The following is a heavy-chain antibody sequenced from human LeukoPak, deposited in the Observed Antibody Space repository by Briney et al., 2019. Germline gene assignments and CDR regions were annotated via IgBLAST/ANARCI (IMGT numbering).Heavy chain of an antibody. CDR3: TGYCSSTSCYPVDY. J-gene: IGHJ4*02. D-gene: IGHD2-2*01. Sequence: GASVKVSCKASGGTFSSYAISWVRQAPGQGLEWMGRIIPIFGTANYAQKFHGRVTITADKSTSTAYMELSSLRSEDTAVYYCTGYCSSTSCYPVDYWGQGTLVTVSS. V-gene: IGHV1-69*06. CDR2: IIPIFGTA. CDR1: GGTFSSYA.